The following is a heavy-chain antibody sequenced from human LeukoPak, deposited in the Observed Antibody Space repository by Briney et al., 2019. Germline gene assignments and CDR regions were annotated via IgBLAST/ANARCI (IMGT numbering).Heavy chain of an antibody. CDR3: ARRAGAYSHPYDY. Sequence: GSLRLSCTVSGVPGRNHPMSWVRPAPGKGLGWVSFIYSGTIHYSDSVKGRFTISRDNSKNTLYLQMNSLRAEDTAVYYCARRAGAYSHPYDYWGQGTLVTVSS. CDR2: IYSGTI. J-gene: IGHJ4*02. D-gene: IGHD4/OR15-4a*01. V-gene: IGHV3-53*01. CDR1: GVPGRNHP.